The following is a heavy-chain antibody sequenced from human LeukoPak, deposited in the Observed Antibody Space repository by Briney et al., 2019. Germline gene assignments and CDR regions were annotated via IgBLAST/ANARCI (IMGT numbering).Heavy chain of an antibody. Sequence: PGGSLRLSCADSGFTFSSYSMNWVRQAPGKGLEWVSYISSSSSSTIYYADSVKGRFTISRDNAKNSLYLQMNSLRAEDTAVYYCARDLGSLWYFDYWGQGTLVTVSS. CDR1: GFTFSSYS. CDR3: ARDLGSLWYFDY. V-gene: IGHV3-48*01. J-gene: IGHJ4*02. CDR2: ISSSSSSTI. D-gene: IGHD2-15*01.